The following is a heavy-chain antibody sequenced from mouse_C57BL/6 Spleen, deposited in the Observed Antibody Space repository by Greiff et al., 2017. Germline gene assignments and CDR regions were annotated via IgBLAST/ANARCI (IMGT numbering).Heavy chain of an antibody. CDR1: GYTFTSYG. CDR2: IYPRSGNT. D-gene: IGHD1-1*01. CDR3: ATYYGSSYQYFDV. V-gene: IGHV1-81*01. Sequence: VKLMESGAELARPGASVKLSCKASGYTFTSYGISWVKQRTGQGLEWIGEIYPRSGNTYYNEKFKGKATLTADKSSSTAYMELRSLTSEDSAVYFCATYYGSSYQYFDVWGTGTTVTVSS. J-gene: IGHJ1*03.